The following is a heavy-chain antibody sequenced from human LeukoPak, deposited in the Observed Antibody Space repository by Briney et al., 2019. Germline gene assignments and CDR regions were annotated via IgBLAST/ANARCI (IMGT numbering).Heavy chain of an antibody. CDR2: IGSKAYGWTT. J-gene: IGHJ4*02. CDR1: GFTFEDYA. Sequence: PGGSLRLSCTASGFTFEDYAMTWVRQAPGKGLEWVGFIGSKAYGWTTEYAASVQGRFTISRDNSRSIVYLQMNSLKAEDTAMYYCTRSTTGNGWKYYFEHWGQGTLLTVSS. V-gene: IGHV3-49*04. D-gene: IGHD1-14*01. CDR3: TRSTTGNGWKYYFEH.